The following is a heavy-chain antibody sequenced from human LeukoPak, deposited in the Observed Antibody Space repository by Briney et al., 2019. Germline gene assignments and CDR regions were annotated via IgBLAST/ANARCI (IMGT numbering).Heavy chain of an antibody. CDR1: GGSISSSSYY. Sequence: SETLSLTCTVSGGSISSSSYYWGWIRQPPGKGLEWIGSIYYSGSTYYNPSLKSRVTISVDTSTNQFSLKLSSVTAADTDVYYCARHHHGDYLLDYWGQGTLVTVSS. CDR2: IYYSGST. CDR3: ARHHHGDYLLDY. D-gene: IGHD4-17*01. V-gene: IGHV4-39*01. J-gene: IGHJ4*02.